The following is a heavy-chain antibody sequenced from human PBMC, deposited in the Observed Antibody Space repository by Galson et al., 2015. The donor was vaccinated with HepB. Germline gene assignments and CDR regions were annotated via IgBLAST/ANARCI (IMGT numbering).Heavy chain of an antibody. J-gene: IGHJ4*02. CDR3: TRGGVPKAFDY. CDR2: IHTDGSHT. CDR1: GFAFSNYR. V-gene: IGHV3-74*01. D-gene: IGHD3-16*01. Sequence: SLRLSCAASGFAFSNYRMHWVRQAPGKGLVWVSHIHTDGSHTHYADSVKGRSTIPRDNAKNTLYLQLTSLRAEDTAVYFCTRGGVPKAFDYWGQGTLVTVSS.